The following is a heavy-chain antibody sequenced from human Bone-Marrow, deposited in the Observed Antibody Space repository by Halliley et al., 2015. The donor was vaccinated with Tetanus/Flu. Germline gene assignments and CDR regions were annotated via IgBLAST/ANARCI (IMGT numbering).Heavy chain of an antibody. Sequence: TLSLTCTVSGGSITSGNFYWSWIRQHPGKGLEWLGYISYSGSAYSKPSLESRVTISLDSSKNQFSLKMNSVTAADTAVYYCARGMCNGTLCRGRTLFEYWGRGPLVSVSS. CDR2: ISYSGSA. CDR1: GGSITSGNFY. D-gene: IGHD2-8*01. J-gene: IGHJ4*02. CDR3: ARGMCNGTLCRGRTLFEY. V-gene: IGHV4-31*03.